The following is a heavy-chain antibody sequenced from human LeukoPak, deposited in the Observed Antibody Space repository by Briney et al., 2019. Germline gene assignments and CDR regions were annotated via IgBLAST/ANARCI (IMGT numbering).Heavy chain of an antibody. V-gene: IGHV3-7*01. CDR3: ARDKTEGAVSGSLFDH. Sequence: PGGSLRLSCAASGFTFSSYEMNWVRRAPGKGLEWVANIKHDGSEMNYVDSVKGRFTVSRDNAKNSVYLQMNSLRAEDTAVYYCARDKTEGAVSGSLFDHWGQGNLVTVSS. CDR1: GFTFSSYE. CDR2: IKHDGSEM. D-gene: IGHD1-26*01. J-gene: IGHJ5*02.